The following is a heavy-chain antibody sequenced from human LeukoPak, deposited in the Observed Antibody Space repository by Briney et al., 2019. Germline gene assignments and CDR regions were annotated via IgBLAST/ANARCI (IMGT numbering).Heavy chain of an antibody. Sequence: GESLKISCKGSGYSFTSYLIGWGRQIPGKGLEWMGWISAYNGNKNYAQKLQGRVTMTTDTSTSTAYMELRSLRSDDTAVYYCARDLLYCSSTSCYPYNWFDPWGQGTLVTVSS. V-gene: IGHV1-18*04. CDR3: ARDLLYCSSTSCYPYNWFDP. CDR1: GYSFTSYL. J-gene: IGHJ5*02. D-gene: IGHD2-2*01. CDR2: ISAYNGNK.